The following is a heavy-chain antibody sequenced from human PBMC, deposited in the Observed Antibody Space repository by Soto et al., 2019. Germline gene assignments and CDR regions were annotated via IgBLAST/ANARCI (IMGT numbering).Heavy chain of an antibody. Sequence: PSETLSLTCAVYGGSFSGYYWSWIRQPPGKGLEWIGEINHSGSTNYNPSLKSRVTISVDTSKNQFSLKLSSVTAADTAVYYCARESYYGSGINWFDPWGQGTLVTVSS. V-gene: IGHV4-34*01. CDR3: ARESYYGSGINWFDP. J-gene: IGHJ5*02. D-gene: IGHD3-10*01. CDR1: GGSFSGYY. CDR2: INHSGST.